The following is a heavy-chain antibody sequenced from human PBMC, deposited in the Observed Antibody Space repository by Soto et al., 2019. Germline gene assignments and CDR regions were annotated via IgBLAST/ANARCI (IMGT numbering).Heavy chain of an antibody. CDR1: GYIFTNFY. Sequence: QVQLVQPGAEVKKPGASVKFSCKASGYIFTNFYIHWVRQAPGQGLEWLGIINPNGGSTNYAQNCQGRVTMTRDTSTSTVYMDLSSLRSEDTAVYYCTRGLASGDYWGQGTLITVSS. D-gene: IGHD6-6*01. J-gene: IGHJ4*02. CDR2: INPNGGST. V-gene: IGHV1-46*03. CDR3: TRGLASGDY.